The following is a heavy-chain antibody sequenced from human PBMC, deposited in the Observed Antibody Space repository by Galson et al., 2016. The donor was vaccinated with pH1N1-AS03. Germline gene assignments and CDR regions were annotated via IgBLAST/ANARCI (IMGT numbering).Heavy chain of an antibody. CDR2: IIPRFATA. D-gene: IGHD3-3*01. CDR1: GRTFRSDA. Sequence: SVKVSCKAPGRTFRSDAISWIRQAPGQGLEWMGGIIPRFATANYGRRLQGRVPITADESTTTTHMELHSLTSEDTAVCYCAKSTTSNWYDFFDPWGQGSLVIVSS. V-gene: IGHV1-69*13. CDR3: AKSTTSNWYDFFDP. J-gene: IGHJ5*02.